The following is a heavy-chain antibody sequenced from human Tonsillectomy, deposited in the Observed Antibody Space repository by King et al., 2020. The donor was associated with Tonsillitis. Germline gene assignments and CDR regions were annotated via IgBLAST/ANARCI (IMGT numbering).Heavy chain of an antibody. CDR1: GFPFSSYG. V-gene: IGHV3-30*03. D-gene: IGHD2/OR15-2a*01. J-gene: IGHJ6*03. CDR3: ARDRPPDQYPHAYYYYYYMDV. Sequence: VQLVESGGGVIQPGRSLRLSCAASGFPFSSYGMHWVRQAPGKGLEWVAVISYDGGNKYCADSVKGRFTISRDNSKNTLSLQMNSLRAEDTAVYYCARDRPPDQYPHAYYYYYYMDVWGKGTTVTVSS. CDR2: ISYDGGNK.